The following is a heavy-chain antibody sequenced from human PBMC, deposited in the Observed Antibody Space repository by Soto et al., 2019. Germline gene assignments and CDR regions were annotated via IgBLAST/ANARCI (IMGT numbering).Heavy chain of an antibody. CDR3: ARHGGEGTFDY. D-gene: IGHD2-21*01. CDR1: GFTVSNNY. J-gene: IGHJ4*02. CDR2: IHSGGST. V-gene: IGHV3-53*01. Sequence: EVQLVESGGGLIQPGGSLRLSCVVSGFTVSNNYMNWVRQAPGKGLEWVSVIHSGGSTFHADSVKGRFTISRDNSKNTVYLPMNRLRAEDTAVYYCARHGGEGTFDYWGQGTLVTVSS.